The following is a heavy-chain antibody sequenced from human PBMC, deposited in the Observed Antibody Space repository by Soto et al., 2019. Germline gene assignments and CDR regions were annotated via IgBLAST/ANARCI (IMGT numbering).Heavy chain of an antibody. CDR1: GFTFSSYA. Sequence: SGGSLRLSCAASGFTFSSYAMSWVRQAPGKGLEWVSAISGSGGSTYYADSVKGRFTISRDNSKNTLYLQMNSLRAEDTAVYYCAKAGPVITFGGVIVIPYFDYWGQGTLVTVSS. V-gene: IGHV3-23*01. CDR3: AKAGPVITFGGVIVIPYFDY. J-gene: IGHJ4*02. CDR2: ISGSGGST. D-gene: IGHD3-16*02.